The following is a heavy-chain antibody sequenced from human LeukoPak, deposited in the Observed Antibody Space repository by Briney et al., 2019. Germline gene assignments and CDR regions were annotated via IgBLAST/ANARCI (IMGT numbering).Heavy chain of an antibody. Sequence: PSETLSLTCAVYGGSFSGYYWSWIRQPPGKGLEWIGEINHSGSTNYNPSLKSRVTISVDTSKNQFSLKLSSVTAADTAVYYCATGADILTGYYSDAFDIWGQGTMVTVSS. CDR1: GGSFSGYY. CDR2: INHSGST. V-gene: IGHV4-34*01. CDR3: ATGADILTGYYSDAFDI. D-gene: IGHD3-9*01. J-gene: IGHJ3*02.